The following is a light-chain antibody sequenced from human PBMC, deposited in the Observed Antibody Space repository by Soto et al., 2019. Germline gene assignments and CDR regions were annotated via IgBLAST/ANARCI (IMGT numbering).Light chain of an antibody. CDR3: MLYMGGGLVV. CDR2: STN. Sequence: QTVVTQEPSFLVSPGGTVTLTCGLTSGSVSTTYYPSWYQQTPGQAPRTLIYSTNIRSSRVPDRFSGSILGNKAALTITGAQADDESDYHCMLYMGGGLVVFGGGTQLTVL. V-gene: IGLV8-61*01. CDR1: SGSVSTTYY. J-gene: IGLJ2*01.